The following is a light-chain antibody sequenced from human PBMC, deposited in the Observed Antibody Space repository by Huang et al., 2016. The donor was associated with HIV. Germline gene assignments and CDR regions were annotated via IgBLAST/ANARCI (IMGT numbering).Light chain of an antibody. CDR2: GAS. CDR3: QQYNNWPPRYT. Sequence: EIVMTQSPATLSVSPGERATLSCRASQSVSSNLAWYQQKPGQAPRLLIYGASTMATCIPSRFSGSGSGTEFTLTISSLQSEDFAVYYCQQYNNWPPRYTFGQGTKLEIK. V-gene: IGKV3-15*01. CDR1: QSVSSN. J-gene: IGKJ2*01.